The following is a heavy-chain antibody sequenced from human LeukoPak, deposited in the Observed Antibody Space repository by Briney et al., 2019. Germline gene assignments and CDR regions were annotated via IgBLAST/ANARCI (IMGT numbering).Heavy chain of an antibody. J-gene: IGHJ6*02. CDR2: INPSGGST. CDR1: GYTFTSYY. CDR3: AKVGAIAQGDYDILTGYPVELYGVDV. D-gene: IGHD3-9*01. Sequence: ASVKVSCKASGYTFTSYYMHWVRQAPGQGLEWMGIINPSGGSTSYAQKFQGRVTMTRDTSTSTVYMELSSLRSEDTAVYYCAKVGAIAQGDYDILTGYPVELYGVDVWGQGTTVTVSS. V-gene: IGHV1-46*01.